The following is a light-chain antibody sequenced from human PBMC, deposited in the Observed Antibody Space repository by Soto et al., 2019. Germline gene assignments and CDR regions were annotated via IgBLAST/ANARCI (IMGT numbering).Light chain of an antibody. CDR1: QTVGNNY. CDR2: GAS. V-gene: IGKV3-20*01. Sequence: EIVLTQSPGTLSLSPGERATLSCRSSQTVGNNYLDWYQQKPGQAPRLLIYGASSRATVIPDRFSGSWSGTDFTLTISRLESEDFAGYYCRQSSTSPRTFCQGTKVEIK. J-gene: IGKJ1*01. CDR3: RQSSTSPRT.